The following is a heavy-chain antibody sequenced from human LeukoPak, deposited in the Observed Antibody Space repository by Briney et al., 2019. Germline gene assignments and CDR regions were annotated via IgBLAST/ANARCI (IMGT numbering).Heavy chain of an antibody. CDR3: ASLNIDVPADTEYFQH. J-gene: IGHJ1*01. D-gene: IGHD2-2*01. V-gene: IGHV4-59*08. CDR1: GGSFSSYY. Sequence: SETLSLTCAVYGGSFSSYYWSWIRQPPGKGLEWIGYIYYSGSTNYNPSLKSRVTISVDTSKNQFSLKLSSVTAADTAVYYCASLNIDVPADTEYFQHWGQGTLVTVSS. CDR2: IYYSGST.